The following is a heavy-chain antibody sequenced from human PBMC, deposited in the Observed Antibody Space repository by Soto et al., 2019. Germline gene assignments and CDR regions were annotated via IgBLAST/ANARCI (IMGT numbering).Heavy chain of an antibody. D-gene: IGHD2-15*01. Sequence: GASVKVSCKASGYSFSNSYVVWVRQSPGQGLEWMGVINPAGGSTTYAQKFQDRVTMTRDTSPSTVYIELISLRSEDTAVYYCAGFGFCSGGSCPLNYYYYYGMDVWGQGTTVTVYS. J-gene: IGHJ6*02. CDR1: GYSFSNSY. V-gene: IGHV1-46*01. CDR2: INPAGGST. CDR3: AGFGFCSGGSCPLNYYYYYGMDV.